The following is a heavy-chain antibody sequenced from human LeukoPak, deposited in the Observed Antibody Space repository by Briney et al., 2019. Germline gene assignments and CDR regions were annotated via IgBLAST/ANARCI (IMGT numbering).Heavy chain of an antibody. CDR1: GSTFTSYD. D-gene: IGHD3-16*02. CDR3: ARDYAWDSYGLVLDS. J-gene: IGHJ4*02. V-gene: IGHV1-8*01. CDR2: MNANTGDT. Sequence: GASGKVSCKAAGSTFTSYDINWVRQATGQGLEWRGWMNANTGDTGYAQKFQGRLAMTRDTSISTAYMELSSLISEDTAVYYCARDYAWDSYGLVLDSWGQGALVTVSA.